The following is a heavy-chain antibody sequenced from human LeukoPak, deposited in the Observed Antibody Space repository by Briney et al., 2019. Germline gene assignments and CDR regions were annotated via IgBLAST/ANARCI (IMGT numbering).Heavy chain of an antibody. CDR3: AKYTDSSGWFDP. Sequence: GGSLRLSCAASGFTFSKFAMSWVRQAPGKGPEWVSTISSSGGDTYYADSVKGRFTVSRDNSKNTLFLQMNSLRAEDTAVYYCAKYTDSSGWFDPWGQGTLVTVSS. CDR1: GFTFSKFA. V-gene: IGHV3-23*01. CDR2: ISSSGGDT. D-gene: IGHD6-19*01. J-gene: IGHJ5*02.